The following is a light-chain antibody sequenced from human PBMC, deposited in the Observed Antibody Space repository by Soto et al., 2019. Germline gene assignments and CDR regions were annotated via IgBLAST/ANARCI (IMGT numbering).Light chain of an antibody. Sequence: QSVLTQPPSVSGAPGQSVAISCTGSSSNIGAEYDVHWYQQLPGTAPKRLIYGDNNRPSGVPDRFSGSKSGTSASLAITGLQPEDEADYYCQSYDSSLTTFVLGTGTKVTVL. CDR1: SSNIGAEYD. CDR2: GDN. J-gene: IGLJ1*01. CDR3: QSYDSSLTTFV. V-gene: IGLV1-40*01.